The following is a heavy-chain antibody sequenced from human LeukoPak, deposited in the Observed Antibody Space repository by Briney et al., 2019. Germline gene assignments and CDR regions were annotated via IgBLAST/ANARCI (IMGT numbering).Heavy chain of an antibody. V-gene: IGHV4-61*02. D-gene: IGHD6-6*01. CDR3: ARGRYSSSRNSRAFDY. J-gene: IGHJ4*02. CDR2: ICSSGRT. CDR1: GDSISSGSYY. Sequence: PSETLSLTCNVAGDSISSGSYYWSWIRQPAGKGLEWIGRICSSGRTNYNPSLKSRVTISVDTSKNQFSLKLSSVTAADTAVYYCARGRYSSSRNSRAFDYWGQGTLVTVSS.